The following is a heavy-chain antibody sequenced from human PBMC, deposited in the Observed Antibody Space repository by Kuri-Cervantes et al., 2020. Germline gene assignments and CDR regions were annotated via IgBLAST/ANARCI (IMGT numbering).Heavy chain of an antibody. CDR3: ARVIVVVVAATP. CDR1: GGSISRADYY. J-gene: IGHJ5*02. V-gene: IGHV4-30-4*01. D-gene: IGHD2-15*01. Sequence: SETLSLTCTVSGGSISRADYYWSWVRQPPGKGLEWIGYIYYSGSTYYNPSLKSRVTISVDTSKNQFSLKLSSVTAADTAVYYCARVIVVVVAATPWGQGTLVTVSS. CDR2: IYYSGST.